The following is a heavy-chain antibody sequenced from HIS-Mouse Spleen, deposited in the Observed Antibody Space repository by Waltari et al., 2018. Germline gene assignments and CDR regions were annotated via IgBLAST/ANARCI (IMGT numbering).Heavy chain of an antibody. D-gene: IGHD4-4*01. CDR1: GYTFTSYD. J-gene: IGHJ4*02. Sequence: QVQLVQSGAEVKKPGASGKVSCKAAGYTFTSYDINWVRQATGQGLEWMGWMNPNSGNTGYAQKFQGRVTMTRNTSISTAYMELSSLRSEDTAVYYCARGHDYSNYFDYWGQGTLVTVSS. V-gene: IGHV1-8*01. CDR2: MNPNSGNT. CDR3: ARGHDYSNYFDY.